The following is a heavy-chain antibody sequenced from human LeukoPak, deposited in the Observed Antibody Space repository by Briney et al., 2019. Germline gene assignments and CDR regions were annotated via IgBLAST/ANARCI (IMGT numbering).Heavy chain of an antibody. V-gene: IGHV1-46*01. D-gene: IGHD3-3*01. J-gene: IGHJ4*02. CDR1: GYTFTIYY. CDR2: INPSGGST. CDR3: ARGKDDFWSGLDYDY. Sequence: ASVKVSFKASGYTFTIYYMHWVRQAPGQGLEGMGLINPSGGSTSYAQKFQGRVTMTRDTSTSTVYMELSSLRSEDTAVYYCARGKDDFWSGLDYDYWGQGTLVTVSS.